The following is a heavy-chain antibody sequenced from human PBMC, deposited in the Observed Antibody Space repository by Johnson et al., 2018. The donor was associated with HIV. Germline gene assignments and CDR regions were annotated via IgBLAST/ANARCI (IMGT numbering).Heavy chain of an antibody. V-gene: IGHV3-66*01. D-gene: IGHD6-6*01. CDR1: GFTVSSNY. CDR2: IYRGGST. J-gene: IGHJ3*02. CDR3: ARAEQLAGGAFDI. Sequence: VQLVESGGGVVRPGGSLRLSCAASGFTVSSNYMSWVRQAPGKGLEWVSVIYRGGSTYYTVSVKGRFTISRDNSKNSLYLQMNSLRAEDTAVYYCARAEQLAGGAFDIWGQGTMVTVSS.